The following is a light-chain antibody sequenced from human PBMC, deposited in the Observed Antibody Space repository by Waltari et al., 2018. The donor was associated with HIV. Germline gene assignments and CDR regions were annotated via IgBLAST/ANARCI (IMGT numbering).Light chain of an antibody. J-gene: IGKJ5*01. V-gene: IGKV1-16*01. CDR2: AAS. CDR1: QDISSS. Sequence: DIQMTQSPSSLSASVGDAVTITCRASQDISSSLAWFQQKPGKVPKSLIYAASSLQSGVPSRFSGSGSGTVFILTINSLQPEDFATYYCQQYKTYPITFGQGTRLEIK. CDR3: QQYKTYPIT.